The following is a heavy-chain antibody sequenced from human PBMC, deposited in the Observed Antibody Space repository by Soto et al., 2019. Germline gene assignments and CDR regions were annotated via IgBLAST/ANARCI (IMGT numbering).Heavy chain of an antibody. CDR1: GFTFSSYA. J-gene: IGHJ4*02. Sequence: GGPLRLSCAASGFTFSSYAMSWVRQAPGKGLEWVSAISGSGGSTYYADSVKGRFTISRDNSKNTLYLQMNSLRAEDTAVYYCAKDPFYYYDSSGYSDYWGQGTLVTVSS. CDR3: AKDPFYYYDSSGYSDY. CDR2: ISGSGGST. D-gene: IGHD3-22*01. V-gene: IGHV3-23*01.